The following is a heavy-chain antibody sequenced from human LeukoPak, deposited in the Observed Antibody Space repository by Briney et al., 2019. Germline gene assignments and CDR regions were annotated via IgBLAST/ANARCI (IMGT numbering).Heavy chain of an antibody. CDR3: ARPHNSSLDNAFDI. Sequence: PGGALRLSCAASGFVVSDTFMSWFRQAPGKGLEWVSVIYKRGNKFYADYAKGRFTISKDNSENTLYLQMNNLRAEYTAVYYCARPHNSSLDNAFDIWGQGTRVTVSS. CDR2: IYKRGNK. V-gene: IGHV3-53*01. J-gene: IGHJ3*02. D-gene: IGHD6-13*01. CDR1: GFVVSDTF.